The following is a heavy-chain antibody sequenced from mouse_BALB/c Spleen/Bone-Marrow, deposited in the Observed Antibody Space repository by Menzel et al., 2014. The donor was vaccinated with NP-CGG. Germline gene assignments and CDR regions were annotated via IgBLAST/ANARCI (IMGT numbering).Heavy chain of an antibody. J-gene: IGHJ3*01. D-gene: IGHD1-1*01. CDR3: ASHYYDSSPFAY. Sequence: EVQGVESGGGLVQPGGSLKLSCAASGFTFGSYIMSWVRQTPEKRLEWVAYISNGGGSIYYPDTVKGRFTISRDNDKNTLYLQMSSLKSEDTAMYYCASHYYDSSPFAYWGQGTLVTVSA. CDR2: ISNGGGSI. V-gene: IGHV5-12-2*01. CDR1: GFTFGSYI.